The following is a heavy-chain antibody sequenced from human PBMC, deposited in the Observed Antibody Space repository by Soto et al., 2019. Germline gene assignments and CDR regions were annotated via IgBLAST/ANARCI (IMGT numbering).Heavy chain of an antibody. D-gene: IGHD3-16*02. Sequence: SETLSLTSAVYGGSFSCYYWSWIRQPPGKGLEWIGEINHSGSTNYNPSLKSRVTISVDTSKNQFSLKLSSVTAADTAVYYCARGLSYRYAFDIWGQGTMVTVSS. CDR3: ARGLSYRYAFDI. CDR1: GGSFSCYY. V-gene: IGHV4-34*01. CDR2: INHSGST. J-gene: IGHJ3*02.